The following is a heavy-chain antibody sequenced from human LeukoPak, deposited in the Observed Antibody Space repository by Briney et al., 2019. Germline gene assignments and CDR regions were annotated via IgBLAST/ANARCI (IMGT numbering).Heavy chain of an antibody. CDR1: GFTVSSNY. Sequence: GGSLRLSCAASGFTVSSNYMSWLRPAPGKGLQWVSDNYSGGRHYHADSVKGRFTISRDNAKNSVYLQMNSLRAEDTAVYYCARGTLNRLDVDYFYYYVMDVWGQGTTVTVSS. J-gene: IGHJ6*02. CDR3: ARGTLNRLDVDYFYYYVMDV. CDR2: NYSGGRH. V-gene: IGHV3-53*01. D-gene: IGHD1-1*01.